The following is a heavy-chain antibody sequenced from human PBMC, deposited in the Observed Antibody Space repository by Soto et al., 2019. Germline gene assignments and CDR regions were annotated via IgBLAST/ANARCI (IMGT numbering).Heavy chain of an antibody. CDR1: GFSLTTYGVG. CDR3: AHSRGYVGFDY. Sequence: QITLKETGPTLVNPTQTLTLTCTFSGFSLTTYGVGVGWIRQPPGKALEWLAFIYWDDDKRYSPYLKSRLTITKDTSKNQVALRMTNMDPVDTATYYCAHSRGYVGFDYWGQGILVTVSS. CDR2: IYWDDDK. D-gene: IGHD5-12*01. J-gene: IGHJ4*02. V-gene: IGHV2-5*02.